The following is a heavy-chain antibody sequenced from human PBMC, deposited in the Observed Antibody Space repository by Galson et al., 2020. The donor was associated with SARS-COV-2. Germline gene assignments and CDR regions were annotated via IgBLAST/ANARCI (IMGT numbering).Heavy chain of an antibody. CDR2: ISGSVEST. V-gene: IGHV3-23*01. D-gene: IGHD1-26*01. CDR1: GFTFDPFA. J-gene: IGHJ4*02. CDR3: AKDRGPFPYSGCYFDH. Sequence: GGSLRLSCEASGFTFDPFAMTWVRQAPGKGLEWVSSISGSVESTYYADYVKGRFTISRVNSKRTLYLQMKSLRVEDTAVYFCAKDRGPFPYSGCYFDHWGQGILVSVSS.